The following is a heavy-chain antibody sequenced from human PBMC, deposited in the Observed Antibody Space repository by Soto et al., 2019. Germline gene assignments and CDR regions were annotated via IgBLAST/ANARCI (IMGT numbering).Heavy chain of an antibody. Sequence: SETLSLTCTVSGGSISGHYWSWIRQPPGKGLEWVGYIYSSGSTYVRPSLKSRVSMSVDPSKNQVSLRLTSVTATDTAVYYCARTPIGYCSGGTCSNWFDPWGQGTLV. CDR2: IYSSGST. D-gene: IGHD2-8*02. CDR3: ARTPIGYCSGGTCSNWFDP. CDR1: GGSISGHY. J-gene: IGHJ5*02. V-gene: IGHV4-59*08.